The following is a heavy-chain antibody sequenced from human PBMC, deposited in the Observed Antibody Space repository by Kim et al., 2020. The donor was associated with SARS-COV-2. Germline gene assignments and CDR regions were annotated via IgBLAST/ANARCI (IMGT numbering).Heavy chain of an antibody. CDR3: ARVGVYDILTGYDNFDY. D-gene: IGHD3-9*01. Sequence: LQGRVTMTTDTSTSTAYMELRSLRSDDTAVYYCARVGVYDILTGYDNFDYWGQGTLVTVSS. V-gene: IGHV1-18*01. J-gene: IGHJ4*02.